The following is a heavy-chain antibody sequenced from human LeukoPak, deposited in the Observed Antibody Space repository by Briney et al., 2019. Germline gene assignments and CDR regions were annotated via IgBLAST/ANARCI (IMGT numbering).Heavy chain of an antibody. Sequence: GGSLRLSCAASGFTFSSYSMNWVRQAPGKGLEWVSSISSSSSYIYYADSVKGRFTISRDNAKNSLSLQMNSLRGDDTAVYYCVRALGSSSADSWGQGTLVTVSS. D-gene: IGHD6-6*01. V-gene: IGHV3-21*01. CDR1: GFTFSSYS. CDR2: ISSSSSYI. J-gene: IGHJ4*02. CDR3: VRALGSSSADS.